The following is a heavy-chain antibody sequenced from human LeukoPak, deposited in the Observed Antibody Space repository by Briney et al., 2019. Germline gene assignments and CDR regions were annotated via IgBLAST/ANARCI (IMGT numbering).Heavy chain of an antibody. CDR2: FDPEDGET. J-gene: IGHJ6*02. CDR1: GYTLTELS. CDR3: ATDTVGYCSGGSCSYGMDV. V-gene: IGHV1-24*01. D-gene: IGHD2-15*01. Sequence: ASVKVSCKVSGYTLTELSMHWVRQAPGKGLEWMGGFDPEDGETIYAQKFQGRVTMTEDTSTDTAYMELSSLRSEDTAVYYCATDTVGYCSGGSCSYGMDVWGQGTTVTVSS.